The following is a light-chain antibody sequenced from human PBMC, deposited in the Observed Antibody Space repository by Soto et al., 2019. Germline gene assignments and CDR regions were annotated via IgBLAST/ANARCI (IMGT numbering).Light chain of an antibody. J-gene: IGKJ4*01. CDR1: QSFSSK. Sequence: EIVLTQSPATLSLSPGERATLSCRASQSFSSKLAWYQQKPGQAPRLLIYDASNRATGIPARFSGSGSATDFTLTISSLEPEDFAVYYCQQRCDWPLTFGGGTKVEIK. CDR2: DAS. V-gene: IGKV3-11*01. CDR3: QQRCDWPLT.